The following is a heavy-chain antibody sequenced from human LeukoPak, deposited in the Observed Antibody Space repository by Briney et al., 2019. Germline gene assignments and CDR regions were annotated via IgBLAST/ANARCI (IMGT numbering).Heavy chain of an antibody. CDR2: IKQDGSEK. CDR1: GFTFSSYS. D-gene: IGHD3-22*01. Sequence: GGSLRLSCAASGFTFSSYSMNWVRQAPGKGLEWVANIKQDGSEKYYVDSVKGRFTISRDNAKNSLYLQMNSLRAEDTAVYYCARGTRYYYDSSGYYYAGFDYWGQGTLVTVSS. V-gene: IGHV3-7*01. J-gene: IGHJ4*02. CDR3: ARGTRYYYDSSGYYYAGFDY.